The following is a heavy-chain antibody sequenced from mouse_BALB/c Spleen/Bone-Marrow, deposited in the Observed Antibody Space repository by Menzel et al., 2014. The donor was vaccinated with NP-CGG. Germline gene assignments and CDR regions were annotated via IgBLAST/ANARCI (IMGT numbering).Heavy chain of an antibody. D-gene: IGHD2-4*01. CDR3: ASYDYAYYFDY. Sequence: VQLQQPGAELVKPGASVKLSRTASGFNIXDTYMHWVKQRPEQGLEWIGRIDPANGNTKYDPKFQGKATITADTSSNTAYLQLSSLTSEDTAVYYCASYDYAYYFDYWGQGTTLTVSS. CDR1: GFNIXDTY. J-gene: IGHJ2*01. V-gene: IGHV14-3*02. CDR2: IDPANGNT.